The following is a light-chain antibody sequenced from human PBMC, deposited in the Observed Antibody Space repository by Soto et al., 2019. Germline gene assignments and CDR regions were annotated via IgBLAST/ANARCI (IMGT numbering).Light chain of an antibody. V-gene: IGKV1-5*03. CDR1: QSISGG. CDR3: QQYNNYPWT. J-gene: IGKJ1*01. CDR2: KAS. Sequence: DIQMTQSPSTLSASVGDRVTIACRASQSISGGLAWYQQKPGKAPKLLIYKASTLETGVPSRFSGSGSGTEFTLTISSLQADDFATYYCQQYNNYPWTFGQGARVEIK.